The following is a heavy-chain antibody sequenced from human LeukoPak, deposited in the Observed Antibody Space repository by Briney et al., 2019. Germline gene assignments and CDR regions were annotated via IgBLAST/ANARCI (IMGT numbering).Heavy chain of an antibody. CDR3: VTGRNGVVPAPILGVGPWYNYHYMDV. V-gene: IGHV4-34*01. Sequence: SQTLSLTSVVYSRFFSGYYWTWISHPPRKVLEWIGEIHHIGTTNFNTSLKGRVTMSVDTSKDQFSPMVSSVTAADTAVYYCVTGRNGVVPAPILGVGPWYNYHYMDVWGKGTTVTVSS. J-gene: IGHJ6*03. D-gene: IGHD2-2*02. CDR1: SRFFSGYY. CDR2: IHHIGTT.